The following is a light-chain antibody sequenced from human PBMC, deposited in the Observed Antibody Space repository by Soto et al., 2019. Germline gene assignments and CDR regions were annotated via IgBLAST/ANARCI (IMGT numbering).Light chain of an antibody. J-gene: IGKJ1*01. CDR1: QIISSW. CDR3: QHYNSYSEA. V-gene: IGKV1-5*03. CDR2: KAS. Sequence: DIQMTQSPSTLSASVGDRFTITCLASQIISSWLAWYQQKPGKAPKLLIYKASTLKSGVPSRFSGSGSGTEFTLTISSLQPDDFATYYCQHYNSYSEAFGQGTKVDIK.